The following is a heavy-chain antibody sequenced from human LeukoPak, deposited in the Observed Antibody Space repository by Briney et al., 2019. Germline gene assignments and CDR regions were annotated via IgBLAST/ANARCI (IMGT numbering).Heavy chain of an antibody. V-gene: IGHV4-59*01. Sequence: SETLSLTCTVSGGSISSYYWSWIRQPPGKGLEWIGYIYYSGSTNYNPSLKSRVTISVDTSKNQFSLKLSSVTAADTAVYHCARVRSGWYEAFDIWGQGTMVTVSS. CDR1: GGSISSYY. J-gene: IGHJ3*02. CDR3: ARVRSGWYEAFDI. CDR2: IYYSGST. D-gene: IGHD6-19*01.